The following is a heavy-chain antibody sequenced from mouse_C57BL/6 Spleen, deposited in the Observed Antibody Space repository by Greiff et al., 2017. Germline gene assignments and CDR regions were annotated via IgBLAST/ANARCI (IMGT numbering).Heavy chain of an antibody. V-gene: IGHV1-81*01. Sequence: QVQLQQSGAELARPGASVKLSCKASGYTFTSYGISWVKQRTGQGLEWIGEIYPRSGNTYYNEKFKGKATLAADKSSSTAYMELRSLTSEYSAVXFCARGGLHDDYDGDYYAMDYWGQGTSVTVSS. CDR3: ARGGLHDDYDGDYYAMDY. CDR1: GYTFTSYG. CDR2: IYPRSGNT. J-gene: IGHJ4*01. D-gene: IGHD2-4*01.